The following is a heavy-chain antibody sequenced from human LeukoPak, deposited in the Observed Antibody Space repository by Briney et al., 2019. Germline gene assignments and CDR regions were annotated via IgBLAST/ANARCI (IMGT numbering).Heavy chain of an antibody. Sequence: SETLSLTCTVSGGSISSSSYYWGWIRQPSGKGLEWIGSIYYSGSTYNNPSLKSRVTISVDTSKNQFSLKLISVTAPDTAVYYCARRVYSGSYNWYFDLWGRGTLVTVSS. CDR1: GGSISSSSYY. D-gene: IGHD1-26*01. CDR2: IYYSGST. CDR3: ARRVYSGSYNWYFDL. V-gene: IGHV4-39*01. J-gene: IGHJ2*01.